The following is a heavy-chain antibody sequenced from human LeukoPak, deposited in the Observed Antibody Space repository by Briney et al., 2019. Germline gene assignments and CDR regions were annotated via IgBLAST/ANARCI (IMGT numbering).Heavy chain of an antibody. D-gene: IGHD5-12*01. J-gene: IGHJ4*02. V-gene: IGHV4-59*11. CDR3: AGSMPHRLSGYDLDY. CDR2: IYYSGST. Sequence: SETLSLTCTVSGGSISSHYWSWIRQPPGKGLEWIGYIYYSGSTNYNPSLQSRVTISVDTSKNQFSLKLSSVTAADTAVYYCAGSMPHRLSGYDLDYWGQGTLVTVSS. CDR1: GGSISSHY.